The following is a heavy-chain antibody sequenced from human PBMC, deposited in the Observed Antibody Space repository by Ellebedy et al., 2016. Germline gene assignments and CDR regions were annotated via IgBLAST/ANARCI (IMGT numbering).Heavy chain of an antibody. D-gene: IGHD1-26*01. CDR3: ANIWENGY. V-gene: IGHV3-33*03. J-gene: IGHJ4*02. Sequence: GGSLRLSXAASGFTFSSHGFYWVRQAPGKGLEWVALIWYDGSKTYYADSVKGRFTISRDNAKNSLYLQMNSLRVVDTAVYYCANIWENGYWGQGTLVTVSS. CDR2: IWYDGSKT. CDR1: GFTFSSHG.